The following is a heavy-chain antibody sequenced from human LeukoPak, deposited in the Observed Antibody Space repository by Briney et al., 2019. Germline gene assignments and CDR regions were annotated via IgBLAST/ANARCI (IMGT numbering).Heavy chain of an antibody. J-gene: IGHJ6*03. Sequence: PGGSLRLSRAASGFTFSSYSMNWVRQAPGKGLEWVSSISSSSSYIYYADSVKGRFTISRDNAKNSLYLQMNSLRAEDTAVYYCARHREYYYYMDVWGKGTTVTVSS. V-gene: IGHV3-21*01. CDR1: GFTFSSYS. CDR3: ARHREYYYYMDV. CDR2: ISSSSSYI.